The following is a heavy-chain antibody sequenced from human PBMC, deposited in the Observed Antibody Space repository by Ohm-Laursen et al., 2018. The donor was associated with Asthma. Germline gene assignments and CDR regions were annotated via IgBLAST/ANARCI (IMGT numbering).Heavy chain of an antibody. CDR3: AKDSGLRLRYFDWSTDY. D-gene: IGHD3-9*01. CDR1: GFTFSSYW. Sequence: SLRLSCTASGFTFSSYWMHWVRQAPGKGLVWVSRINSDGSSTSYADSVKGRFTISRDNAKNTLYLQMNSLRAEDTAVYYCAKDSGLRLRYFDWSTDYWGQGTLVTVSS. CDR2: INSDGSST. J-gene: IGHJ4*02. V-gene: IGHV3-74*01.